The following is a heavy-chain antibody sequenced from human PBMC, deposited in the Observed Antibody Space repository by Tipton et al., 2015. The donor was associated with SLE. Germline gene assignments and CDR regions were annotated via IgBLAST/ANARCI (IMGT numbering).Heavy chain of an antibody. D-gene: IGHD3/OR15-3a*01. CDR1: GFAFSTFC. V-gene: IGHV3-21*03. J-gene: IGHJ4*02. Sequence: GSLRLSCAASGFAFSTFCMNWVRQTPGKGLEWVSSISSSSTFIYYADSVKGRFTISRDNAKNSLYLQMNSLRAEDTAVYYCARGLYDFWRGYPIDNWGQGTLVTVSS. CDR3: ARGLYDFWRGYPIDN. CDR2: ISSSSTFI.